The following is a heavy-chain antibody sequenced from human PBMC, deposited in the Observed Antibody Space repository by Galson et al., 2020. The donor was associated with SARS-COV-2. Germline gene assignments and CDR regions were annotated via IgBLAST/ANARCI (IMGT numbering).Heavy chain of an antibody. D-gene: IGHD3-9*01. CDR3: ARDPKVLYSDWSFFDI. Sequence: SCAASGVPFSSYPMHWVRQAPGKGLEWVAVISYDGRNINYADSVKGRFTISRDNSKKTLYLHLSSLKSDDTAVYYCARDPKVLYSDWSFFDIWGQGTVVTVSS. CDR2: ISYDGRNI. J-gene: IGHJ3*02. V-gene: IGHV3-30*04. CDR1: GVPFSSYP.